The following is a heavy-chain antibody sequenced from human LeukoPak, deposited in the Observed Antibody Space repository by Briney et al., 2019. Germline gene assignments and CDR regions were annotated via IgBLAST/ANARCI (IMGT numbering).Heavy chain of an antibody. Sequence: ASVKVSCKASGYTFIRYGISWVRQAPGQGLEWMGWINPNSGGTNYAQKFQGRVTMTRDTSISTAYMELSRLRSDDTAVYYCARGCPLVWFGSGVLGPWGQGTLVTVSS. V-gene: IGHV1-2*02. D-gene: IGHD3-10*01. CDR2: INPNSGGT. CDR3: ARGCPLVWFGSGVLGP. CDR1: GYTFIRYG. J-gene: IGHJ5*02.